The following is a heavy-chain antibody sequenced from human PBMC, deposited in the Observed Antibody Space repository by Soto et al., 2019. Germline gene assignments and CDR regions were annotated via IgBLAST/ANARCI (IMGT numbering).Heavy chain of an antibody. Sequence: PGGSLRLSCAASGFTCSDYYMRWIRQAPGKGLEWVSYISSSSSYTNYADSVKGRFTISRDNAKNSLYLQMNSMRAEDTAVYYCAREGYYDGSGYYRPPHWFDPRGQGPLVTVSS. CDR3: AREGYYDGSGYYRPPHWFDP. CDR2: ISSSSSYT. CDR1: GFTCSDYY. J-gene: IGHJ5*02. D-gene: IGHD3-22*01. V-gene: IGHV3-11*06.